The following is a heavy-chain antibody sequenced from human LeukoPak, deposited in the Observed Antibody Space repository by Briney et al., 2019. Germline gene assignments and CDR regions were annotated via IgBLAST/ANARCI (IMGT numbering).Heavy chain of an antibody. J-gene: IGHJ4*02. Sequence: SETLSLTCAVYGGSFSGYHWSWIRQPPGKGLEWIGEINHSGSTNYNPSLKSRVTISVDTSKNQFSLKLSSVTAADTAVYYCASNYDILTGYYGHWGQGTLVTVSS. D-gene: IGHD3-9*01. CDR3: ASNYDILTGYYGH. CDR1: GGSFSGYH. CDR2: INHSGST. V-gene: IGHV4-34*01.